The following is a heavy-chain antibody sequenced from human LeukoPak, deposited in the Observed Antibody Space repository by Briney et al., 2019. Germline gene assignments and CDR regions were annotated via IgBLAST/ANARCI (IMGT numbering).Heavy chain of an antibody. V-gene: IGHV4-59*08. CDR1: GGSISSYY. Sequence: SETLSLTCSVSGGSISSYYWSWIRQSPGKGLEWIGYMYNSGSTNYNPSLKSRVTISVDMSKNQFSLKLSAVTAADTAVYYCARHGGSCSYDYWGQGTLVTVSS. D-gene: IGHD2-15*01. J-gene: IGHJ4*02. CDR3: ARHGGSCSYDY. CDR2: MYNSGST.